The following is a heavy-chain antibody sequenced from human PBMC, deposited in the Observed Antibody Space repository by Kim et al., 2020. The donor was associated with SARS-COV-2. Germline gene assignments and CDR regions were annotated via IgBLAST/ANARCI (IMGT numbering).Heavy chain of an antibody. CDR2: MSNSGST. CDR3: ARQNGGYYGYFDY. CDR1: GGSISSYY. J-gene: IGHJ4*02. V-gene: IGHV4-59*08. D-gene: IGHD3-22*01. Sequence: SETLSLTCTVSGGSISSYYWSWIRQFPGKGLEWIGYMSNSGSTNYSPSLKSRVTISVDTSKSQFSLRLSSVTAADTAVYYCARQNGGYYGYFDYWGQGTLVTVSS.